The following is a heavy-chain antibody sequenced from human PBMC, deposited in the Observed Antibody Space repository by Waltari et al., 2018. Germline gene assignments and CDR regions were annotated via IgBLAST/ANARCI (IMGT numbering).Heavy chain of an antibody. CDR2: ISWNSGSI. Sequence: EVQLVESGGGLVQPGRSLRLSCAASGFPFDDYAMHWVRQAPGKGLEWVSGISWNSGSIGYADSVKGRFTISRDNAKNSLYLQMNSLRAEDMALYYCAKSYDSSGYAFDYWGQGTLVTVSS. J-gene: IGHJ4*02. V-gene: IGHV3-9*03. D-gene: IGHD3-22*01. CDR3: AKSYDSSGYAFDY. CDR1: GFPFDDYA.